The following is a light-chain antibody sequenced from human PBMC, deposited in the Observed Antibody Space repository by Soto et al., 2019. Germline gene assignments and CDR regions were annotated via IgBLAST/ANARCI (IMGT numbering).Light chain of an antibody. Sequence: QSALTQPASVSGSPGQSITISCTGTSSDVGRYNYVSWYQQHPGKAPKLMIYEVTNRPSGVSNRFSASKSGNTASLTISGLQAEDEADYYCSSYTGSNTVVFGGGTKLTVL. CDR1: SSDVGRYNY. V-gene: IGLV2-14*01. J-gene: IGLJ2*01. CDR2: EVT. CDR3: SSYTGSNTVV.